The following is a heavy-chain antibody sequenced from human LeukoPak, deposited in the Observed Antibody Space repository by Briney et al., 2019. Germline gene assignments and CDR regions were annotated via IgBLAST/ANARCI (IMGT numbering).Heavy chain of an antibody. CDR3: TRVIVAVPGYFDYFDF. V-gene: IGHV3-7*01. D-gene: IGHD6-19*01. J-gene: IGHJ4*02. CDR2: INEDGSNK. CDR1: GFSFSNHY. Sequence: GGSLRLSCTASGFSFSNHYMRWIRQAPGKGLEWVANINEDGSNKWHLGSVKGRFTVSRDNARNSLYLQMKSLRVEDTAVYYCTRVIVAVPGYFDYFDFWGQGVLVTVSS.